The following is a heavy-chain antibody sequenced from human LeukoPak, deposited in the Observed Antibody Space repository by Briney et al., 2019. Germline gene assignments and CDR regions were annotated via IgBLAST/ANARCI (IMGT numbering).Heavy chain of an antibody. CDR2: MNPNSGNT. V-gene: IGHV1-8*01. J-gene: IGHJ3*02. Sequence: ASVKVSCKASGYTFTSYDINWVRQATGQGLEWMGWMNPNSGNTGYAQKFQGRVTMTRNTSISTAYMELSSLRSGDTAVYYCAREEEFQDAFDIWGQGTMVTVSS. CDR1: GYTFTSYD. D-gene: IGHD3-10*01. CDR3: AREEEFQDAFDI.